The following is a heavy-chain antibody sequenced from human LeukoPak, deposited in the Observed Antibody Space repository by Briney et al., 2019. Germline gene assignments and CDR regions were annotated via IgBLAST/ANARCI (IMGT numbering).Heavy chain of an antibody. V-gene: IGHV3-48*03. Sequence: GGSLRLSCAASGFTFSSYEMNWVRQAPGKGLERVSYISSSGSTIYYADSVKGRFTISRDNAKNSLYLQMNSLRAEDTAVYYCARLPGFCSSTSCYSGIDWIDPWGQGTLVTVSS. CDR1: GFTFSSYE. J-gene: IGHJ5*02. D-gene: IGHD2-2*01. CDR2: ISSSGSTI. CDR3: ARLPGFCSSTSCYSGIDWIDP.